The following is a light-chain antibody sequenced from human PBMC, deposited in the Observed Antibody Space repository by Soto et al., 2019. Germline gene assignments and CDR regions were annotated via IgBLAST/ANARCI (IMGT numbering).Light chain of an antibody. CDR2: AAT. CDR1: QAISRY. Sequence: QLTQSQSSLSASIGDRVISTCRATQAISRYLAWYQQKPGAAPKLLIYAATTLQTGVPSRFSGAASGTEFTLIISSLQSDNFATYYFQQLISYEFGQGGNVDI. V-gene: IGKV1-9*01. J-gene: IGKJ1*01. CDR3: QQLISYE.